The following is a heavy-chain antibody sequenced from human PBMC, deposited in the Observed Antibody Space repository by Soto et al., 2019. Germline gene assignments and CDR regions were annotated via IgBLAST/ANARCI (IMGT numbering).Heavy chain of an antibody. D-gene: IGHD3-10*01. V-gene: IGHV3-48*01. Sequence: GGSLRLSCAASGSTFRSSEMHWVRQAPGKGLEWVSYISKSSSVIYYADSVKGRFTLSRDTSKNTLSLQMDSLRAEDTAVYYCVRPLPSGRNYGMDVWGQGTTVTVSS. CDR3: VRPLPSGRNYGMDV. CDR1: GSTFRSSE. J-gene: IGHJ6*02. CDR2: ISKSSSVI.